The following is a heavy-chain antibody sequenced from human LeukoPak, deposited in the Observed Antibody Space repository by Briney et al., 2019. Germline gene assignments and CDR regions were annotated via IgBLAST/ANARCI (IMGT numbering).Heavy chain of an antibody. Sequence: VASVKVSCKASGDTFTSYTISWVRQAPGQGLEWMGRIIPILGIAYYAQKFQGRVTLTADTSTSTAYMELRSLRSEDAAVYYCARVKQDDGDYEVDYWGEGTLVTASS. V-gene: IGHV1-69*02. CDR2: IIPILGIA. D-gene: IGHD4-17*01. J-gene: IGHJ4*02. CDR1: GDTFTSYT. CDR3: ARVKQDDGDYEVDY.